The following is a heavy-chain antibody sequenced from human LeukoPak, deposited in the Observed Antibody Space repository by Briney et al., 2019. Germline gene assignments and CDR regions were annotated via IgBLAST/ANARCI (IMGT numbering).Heavy chain of an antibody. CDR1: GYTFTTYY. CDR2: INPSGGTT. J-gene: IGHJ4*02. Sequence: GASVKVSCKASGYTFTTYYMHWVRQAPGQGLEWMGIINPSGGTTSYAQKFQGRVTMTRDTSTSTVYMELSSLRSEDTAVYYCARDGYGYYFGSGSSYYFDYWGQGILVTVSS. D-gene: IGHD3-10*01. V-gene: IGHV1-46*01. CDR3: ARDGYGYYFGSGSSYYFDY.